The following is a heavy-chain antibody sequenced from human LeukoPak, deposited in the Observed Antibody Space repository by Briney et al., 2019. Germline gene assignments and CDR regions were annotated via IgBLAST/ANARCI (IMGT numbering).Heavy chain of an antibody. CDR1: GFTFSSYS. CDR3: ARVVTHRGIDY. Sequence: GGSLRLSCAASGFTFSSYSMNWVRQAPGKGLEWVSSISSSSSYIYYADAVKGRLTLSRDNAKHSMYLQMTSLRAEDTAVYYCARVVTHRGIDYWGQGTLVTVSS. J-gene: IGHJ4*02. D-gene: IGHD5-18*01. CDR2: ISSSSSYI. V-gene: IGHV3-21*01.